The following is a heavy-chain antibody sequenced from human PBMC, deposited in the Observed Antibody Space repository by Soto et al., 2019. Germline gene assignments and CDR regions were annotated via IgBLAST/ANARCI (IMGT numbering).Heavy chain of an antibody. J-gene: IGHJ4*02. Sequence: QVQLVESGGGLVQPGRSLRLSCAASGFTFSNYVMHWVRQAPGKGLEWVAIISYDGSKRSFVDSVKGRFTVSRDNSKNTLYLQMNSLRPEDTAVYFCAKDQTLKDYDFRSGYYSRFDNWGQGTLVTVSS. V-gene: IGHV3-30*18. D-gene: IGHD3-3*01. CDR2: ISYDGSKR. CDR1: GFTFSNYV. CDR3: AKDQTLKDYDFRSGYYSRFDN.